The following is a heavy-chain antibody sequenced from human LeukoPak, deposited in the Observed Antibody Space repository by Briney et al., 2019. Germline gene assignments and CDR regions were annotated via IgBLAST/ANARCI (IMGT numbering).Heavy chain of an antibody. CDR3: ARLMTTVTTWFDP. CDR2: IDHSGST. D-gene: IGHD4-17*01. Sequence: SETLSLTCAVHDGSFSGYYWSWIRQPPGKGLEWIGEIDHSGSTNYNPALKSRVTISVDMSKNQFSLKVNSVTAADTAVYYCARLMTTVTTWFDPWGQGTLVTVSS. V-gene: IGHV4-34*01. CDR1: DGSFSGYY. J-gene: IGHJ5*02.